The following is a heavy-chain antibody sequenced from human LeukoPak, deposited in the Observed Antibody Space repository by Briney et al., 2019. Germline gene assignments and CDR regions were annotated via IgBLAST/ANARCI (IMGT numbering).Heavy chain of an antibody. Sequence: GGSLRLSCAASGFTFSSYGMSWIRQAPGKGLEWVSYISSSGSTIYYADSVKGRFTISRDNAKNSLYLQMNSLRAEDTAVYYCARESPPPSLWFGELKTDYWGQGTLVTVSS. V-gene: IGHV3-11*01. J-gene: IGHJ4*02. CDR2: ISSSGSTI. CDR1: GFTFSSYG. D-gene: IGHD3-10*01. CDR3: ARESPPPSLWFGELKTDY.